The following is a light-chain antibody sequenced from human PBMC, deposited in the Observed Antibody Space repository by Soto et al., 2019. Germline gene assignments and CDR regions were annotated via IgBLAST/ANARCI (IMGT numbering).Light chain of an antibody. V-gene: IGKV3-15*01. Sequence: DIVLTQSPGTLSLSPGETATLSCRASQTVKNTYLAWYQQKPGQAPRLLIYGVSTRATGIPARFSGSGSGTEFTLTISSLQSEDFAVYCCQQYNSWPPTFGQGTKVDIK. CDR1: QTVKNTY. CDR2: GVS. CDR3: QQYNSWPPT. J-gene: IGKJ1*01.